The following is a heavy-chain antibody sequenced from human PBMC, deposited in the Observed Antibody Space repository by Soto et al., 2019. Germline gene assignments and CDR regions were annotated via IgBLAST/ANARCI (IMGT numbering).Heavy chain of an antibody. CDR2: IYHSGST. V-gene: IGHV4-30-2*02. Sequence: PSETLSLTCAVSGGSISSGGYSWSWIRQPPGKGLEWIGYIYHSGSTYYNPSLKSRVTISVDRSKNQFSLKLSSVTAADTAVYYCAKGLRYFDWAPMDVWGQGTTVTVS. CDR3: AKGLRYFDWAPMDV. J-gene: IGHJ6*02. D-gene: IGHD3-9*01. CDR1: GGSISSGGYS.